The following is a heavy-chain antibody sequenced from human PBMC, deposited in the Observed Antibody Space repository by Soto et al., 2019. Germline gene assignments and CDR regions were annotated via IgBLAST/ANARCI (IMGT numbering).Heavy chain of an antibody. CDR2: IKSKTDGGTT. D-gene: IGHD2-21*01. Sequence: SVSNAWMNWVRQAPGKGLGWVGRIKSKTDGGTTDYAAPVKGRFTISRDDSKNTLYLQMNSLKTEDTAVYYCTTEAVIDYDAFDIWGQGTMVTVSS. V-gene: IGHV3-15*07. CDR3: TTEAVIDYDAFDI. CDR1: SVSNAW. J-gene: IGHJ3*02.